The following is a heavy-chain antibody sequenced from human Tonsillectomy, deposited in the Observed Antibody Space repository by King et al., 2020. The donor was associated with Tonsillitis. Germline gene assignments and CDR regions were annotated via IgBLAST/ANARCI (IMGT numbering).Heavy chain of an antibody. V-gene: IGHV1-69*01. J-gene: IGHJ4*02. D-gene: IGHD3-22*01. Sequence: QLVQSGAEVKKPGSSVKVSCKASGGTFSSYAISWVRQAPGQGLEWMGGIIPIFGTANYAQKFQGRVTITADESTSTAYMELSSLRSEDTAVYYCARAGTPSFYYDGSAFTGFDYWGQGTLVTVSS. CDR1: GGTFSSYA. CDR2: IIPIFGTA. CDR3: ARAGTPSFYYDGSAFTGFDY.